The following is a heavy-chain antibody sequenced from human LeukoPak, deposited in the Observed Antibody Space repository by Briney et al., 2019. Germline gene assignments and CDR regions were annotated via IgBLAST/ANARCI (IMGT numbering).Heavy chain of an antibody. Sequence: PSETLSLTCTVSGGSIGDYYLTWIRQSPGKGLQWIGYIHYSGYTSYNPSLKSRVTISVDTSKNQFSLKLSSVTAADTAVFYCVGSGGYYYDALWGQGTLVTVSS. D-gene: IGHD3-22*01. CDR2: IHYSGYT. CDR1: GGSIGDYY. J-gene: IGHJ4*02. CDR3: VGSGGYYYDAL. V-gene: IGHV4-59*08.